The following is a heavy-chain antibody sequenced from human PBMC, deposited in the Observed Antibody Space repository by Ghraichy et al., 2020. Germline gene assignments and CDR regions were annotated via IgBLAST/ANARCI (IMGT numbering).Heavy chain of an antibody. J-gene: IGHJ4*02. D-gene: IGHD4-17*01. Sequence: GGSLRLSCAASGFTFSSYGMHWVHQAPGKGLEWVAVISYDGSNKYYADSVKGRFTISRDNSKNTLYLQMNSLRAEDTAVYYCAKDPDYGDFNFDYWGQGTLVTVSS. CDR3: AKDPDYGDFNFDY. CDR1: GFTFSSYG. CDR2: ISYDGSNK. V-gene: IGHV3-30*18.